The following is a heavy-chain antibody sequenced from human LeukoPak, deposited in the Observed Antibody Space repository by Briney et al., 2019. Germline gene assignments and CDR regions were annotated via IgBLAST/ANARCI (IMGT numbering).Heavy chain of an antibody. J-gene: IGHJ3*02. CDR2: VFHTGST. D-gene: IGHD6-6*01. CDR3: ARDPRYSSSAHVFDI. CDR1: GASISSDDW. V-gene: IGHV4-4*02. Sequence: SETLSLTCAVSGASISSDDWWSWVRQPPGEGLEWIGEVFHTGSTNYNPSLKSRVTISVDTSKNQVSLKLSSVAAADTAVYYCARDPRYSSSAHVFDIWGQGTMVTVSS.